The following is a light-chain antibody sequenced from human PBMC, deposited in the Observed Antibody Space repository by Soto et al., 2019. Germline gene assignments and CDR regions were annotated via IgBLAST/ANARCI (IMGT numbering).Light chain of an antibody. CDR1: QDIRTE. CDR3: LQDYNYPRT. V-gene: IGKV1-6*01. J-gene: IGKJ1*01. Sequence: AIQMTQSPSSLSASVGDRVTITCRASQDIRTELGWYQQKPGKAPNLLIYATSSLQSGVPSRFSGSGSGTDFTLTICSLQPEDFATYYCLQDYNYPRTFGQGTKVEIK. CDR2: ATS.